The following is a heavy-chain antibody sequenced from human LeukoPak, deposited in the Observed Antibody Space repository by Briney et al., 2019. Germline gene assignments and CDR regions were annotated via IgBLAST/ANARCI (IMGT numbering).Heavy chain of an antibody. Sequence: PGGSLRLSCAASGFSFSSYAMSWVRQVPGGGLGWVSRINSDGDSISYAGSGKGRFTISRDNAKSTLFLQLNSLRAEDTAVYYCATSYRGKYRAFDTWGQGTLVTVSS. J-gene: IGHJ3*02. V-gene: IGHV3-74*01. CDR2: INSDGDSI. D-gene: IGHD1-26*01. CDR3: ATSYRGKYRAFDT. CDR1: GFSFSSYA.